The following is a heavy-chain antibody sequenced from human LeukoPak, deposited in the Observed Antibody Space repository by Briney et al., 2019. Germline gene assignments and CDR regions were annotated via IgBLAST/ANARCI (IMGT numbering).Heavy chain of an antibody. J-gene: IGHJ4*02. CDR2: ISAYNGNT. D-gene: IGHD5-24*01. V-gene: IGHV1-18*01. Sequence: GASVKVSCKASGYTFTSYGISWVRQAPGQGLEWMGWISAYNGNTNYAQKLQGRVTMTTDTSTSTAYMELRSLRSDDTAVYSCARDTRSRRWLQLQVPFDCWGQGTLVTVSS. CDR1: GYTFTSYG. CDR3: ARDTRSRRWLQLQVPFDC.